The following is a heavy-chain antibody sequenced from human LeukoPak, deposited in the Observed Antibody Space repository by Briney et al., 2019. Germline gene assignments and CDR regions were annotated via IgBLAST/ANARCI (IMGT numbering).Heavy chain of an antibody. D-gene: IGHD2-15*01. CDR3: ARDSSFYCSGGSCYPYNWFDP. J-gene: IGHJ5*02. Sequence: GASVKVSCKASGYTFTGYYMHWVRQAPGQGLEWMGRINPNSGGTNYAQKFQGRVTMPRDTSISTAYMELSRLRSDDTAVYYCARDSSFYCSGGSCYPYNWFDPWGQGTLVTVSS. V-gene: IGHV1-2*06. CDR1: GYTFTGYY. CDR2: INPNSGGT.